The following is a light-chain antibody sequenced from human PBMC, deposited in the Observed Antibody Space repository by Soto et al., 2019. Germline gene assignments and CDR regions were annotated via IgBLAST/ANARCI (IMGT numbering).Light chain of an antibody. CDR3: GSWDSSLSAYV. Sequence: QSVLTRPPSVSAAPGQKVTISCSGSSSNIGGNSVSWYQQLPGTAPKLLIYDDNKRPSGIPDRFSGSKSGTSATLGITGFQTGDEADYYCGSWDSSLSAYVFGPGTKV. V-gene: IGLV1-51*01. CDR2: DDN. J-gene: IGLJ1*01. CDR1: SSNIGGNS.